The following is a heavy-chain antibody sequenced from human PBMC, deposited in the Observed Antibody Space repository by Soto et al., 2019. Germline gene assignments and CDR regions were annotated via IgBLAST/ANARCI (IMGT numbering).Heavy chain of an antibody. Sequence: EVQLWESGGGLVQPGGSLRLSGTASGFTFSNYALTWVRQSPGKGLEWVSTSGGGGGTTYYADSVKGRFTISRDNSKNTLSLQMSSLRVEDTAIYYCARDWTGNTCPCLDVWGQGTMVSVSS. D-gene: IGHD2-8*02. J-gene: IGHJ6*02. CDR1: GFTFSNYA. CDR2: SGGGGGTT. V-gene: IGHV3-23*01. CDR3: ARDWTGNTCPCLDV.